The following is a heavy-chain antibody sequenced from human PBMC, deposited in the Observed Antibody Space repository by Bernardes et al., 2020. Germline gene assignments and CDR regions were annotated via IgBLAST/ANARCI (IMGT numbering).Heavy chain of an antibody. J-gene: IGHJ4*02. CDR2: INHSGST. Sequence: SETLSLTCAVYGGSFSGYYWSWIRQPPGKGLEWIGEINHSGSTNYNPSLKSRVTISVDTSKNQFSLKLSSVTAADTAVYYCASGVYDFWSGYYGFGFDYWGQGTLVTVSS. CDR3: ASGVYDFWSGYYGFGFDY. D-gene: IGHD3-3*01. V-gene: IGHV4-34*01. CDR1: GGSFSGYY.